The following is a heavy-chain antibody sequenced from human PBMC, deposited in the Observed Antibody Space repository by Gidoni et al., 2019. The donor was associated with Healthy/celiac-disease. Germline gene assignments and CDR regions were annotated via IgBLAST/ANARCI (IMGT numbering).Heavy chain of an antibody. V-gene: IGHV3-30*18. Sequence: QVQLVESGGGVVQPGRSLRLSCAASGFPFSSYGMHWVRQAPGKGLEWVAVISYDGSNKYYADSVKGRFTISRDNSKNTLYLQMNSLRAEDTAVYYCAKDRPRWLQLPTEIDYWGQGTLVTVSS. D-gene: IGHD5-12*01. CDR1: GFPFSSYG. CDR2: ISYDGSNK. CDR3: AKDRPRWLQLPTEIDY. J-gene: IGHJ4*02.